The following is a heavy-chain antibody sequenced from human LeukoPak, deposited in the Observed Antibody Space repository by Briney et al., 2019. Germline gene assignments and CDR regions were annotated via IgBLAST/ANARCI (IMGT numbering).Heavy chain of an antibody. D-gene: IGHD5-18*01. V-gene: IGHV3-21*01. CDR3: ARQRGYSEGFDP. Sequence: GGSLRLSCAASGFTFSSYSMNWDRQAPGKGLEWVSSISSSSSYIYYADSVKGRFTISRDNAKNSLYLQMNSLRAEDTAVYYCARQRGYSEGFDPWGQGTLVTVSS. CDR2: ISSSSSYI. J-gene: IGHJ5*02. CDR1: GFTFSSYS.